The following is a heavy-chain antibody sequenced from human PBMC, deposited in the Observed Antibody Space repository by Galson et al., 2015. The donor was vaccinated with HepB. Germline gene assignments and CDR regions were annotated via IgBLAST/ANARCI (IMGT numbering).Heavy chain of an antibody. J-gene: IGHJ4*02. Sequence: SLRLSCAASGFTFSSYAMSWVRQAPGKGLEWVSAISGSGGSTYYADSVKGRFTISRDNSKNTLYLQMNSLRAEDTAVYYCAIGGPQGGERWLQLDGFDYWGQGTLVTVSS. CDR3: AIGGPQGGERWLQLDGFDY. V-gene: IGHV3-23*01. CDR1: GFTFSSYA. D-gene: IGHD5-24*01. CDR2: ISGSGGST.